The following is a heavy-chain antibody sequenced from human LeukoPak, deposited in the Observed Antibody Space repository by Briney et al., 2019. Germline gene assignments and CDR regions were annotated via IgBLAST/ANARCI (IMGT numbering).Heavy chain of an antibody. CDR1: GYTFTSYG. J-gene: IGHJ6*03. D-gene: IGHD3-10*01. V-gene: IGHV1-18*01. CDR2: ISSYNGNT. Sequence: ASVKVSCKASGYTFTSYGISWVRQAPGQGLEWMGWISSYNGNTNYAQKLQGRVTMTTDTSTSTAYMELRGLRSDDTAVYYCARDQHQYYYGSGTKPYYMDVWGKGTTVTISS. CDR3: ARDQHQYYYGSGTKPYYMDV.